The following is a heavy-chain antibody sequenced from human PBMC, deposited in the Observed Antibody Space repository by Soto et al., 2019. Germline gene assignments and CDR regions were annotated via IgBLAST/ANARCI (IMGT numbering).Heavy chain of an antibody. Sequence: SETLSLTCTVSGGSISSGGYYWSWIRQHPGKGLEWIGYIYYSGSTYYNPSLNSRVTISVATSKNQFSLKLSSVTAADTAVYYCARGPSTWTSYYYYGMDVWGQGTTVTVSS. J-gene: IGHJ6*02. D-gene: IGHD1-1*01. CDR1: GGSISSGGYY. CDR2: IYYSGST. CDR3: ARGPSTWTSYYYYGMDV. V-gene: IGHV4-31*03.